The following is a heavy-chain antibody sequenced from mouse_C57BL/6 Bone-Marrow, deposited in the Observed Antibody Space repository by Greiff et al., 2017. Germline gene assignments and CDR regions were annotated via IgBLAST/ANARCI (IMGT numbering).Heavy chain of an antibody. CDR2: ISDGGSYT. CDR1: GFTFSSYA. V-gene: IGHV5-4*03. D-gene: IGHD1-1*01. CDR3: ARAPYYYGSSYDV. Sequence: EVKVVESGGGLVKPGGSLKLSCAASGFTFSSYAMSWVRQTPEKRLEWVATISDGGSYTYYPDNVKGRFTISRDNAKNNLYLQMSHLKSEDTAMYYCARAPYYYGSSYDVWGTGTTVTVSS. J-gene: IGHJ1*03.